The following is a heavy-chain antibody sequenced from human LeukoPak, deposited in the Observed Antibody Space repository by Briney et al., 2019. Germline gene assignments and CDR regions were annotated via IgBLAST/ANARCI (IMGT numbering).Heavy chain of an antibody. CDR3: ASLTTAEAFDI. Sequence: PSETLSLTCTVSGGSISSSSYYWGWIRRPPGKGLEWIGSIYYSGSTYYNPSLKSRVTISVDTSKNQFSLKLSSVTAADTAVYYCASLTTAEAFDIWGQGTMVAVSS. CDR1: GGSISSSSYY. D-gene: IGHD3-22*01. J-gene: IGHJ3*02. V-gene: IGHV4-39*07. CDR2: IYYSGST.